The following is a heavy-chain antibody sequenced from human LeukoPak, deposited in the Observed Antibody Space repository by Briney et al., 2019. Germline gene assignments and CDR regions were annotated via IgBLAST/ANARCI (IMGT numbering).Heavy chain of an antibody. J-gene: IGHJ4*02. Sequence: ASVKVSCKAPGYTFTSYGISWVRQAPGQGLEWMGWISAYNGNTDYAQKLQGRGTMTTDTSTSTAYMELRSLRSDDTAVYYCARDYYDSSGYYRQTPFDYWGQGTLVTVSS. CDR1: GYTFTSYG. CDR2: ISAYNGNT. D-gene: IGHD3-22*01. V-gene: IGHV1-18*01. CDR3: ARDYYDSSGYYRQTPFDY.